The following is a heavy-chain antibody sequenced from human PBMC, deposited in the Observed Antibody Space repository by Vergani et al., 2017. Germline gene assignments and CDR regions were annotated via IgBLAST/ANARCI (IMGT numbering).Heavy chain of an antibody. CDR1: GGSISSSSYY. V-gene: IGHV4-39*07. D-gene: IGHD6-13*01. Sequence: QLQLQESGPGLVKPSETLSLTCTVSGGSISSSSYYWGWIRQPPGKGLEWIGSIYYSGSTYYNPSLKRRVTISVDTSKNQFSLKLSSVTAADTAVYYCGRLSSSWYHYYYYYMDVWGKGTTVTVSS. J-gene: IGHJ6*03. CDR2: IYYSGST. CDR3: GRLSSSWYHYYYYYMDV.